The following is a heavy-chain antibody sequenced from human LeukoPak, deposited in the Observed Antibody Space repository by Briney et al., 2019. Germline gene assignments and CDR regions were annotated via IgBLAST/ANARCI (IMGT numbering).Heavy chain of an antibody. D-gene: IGHD3-16*01. CDR3: ARVMTLQSSDY. CDR1: GYTFTTYG. CDR2: INPYNGYT. V-gene: IGHV1-18*01. J-gene: IGHJ4*02. Sequence: ASVKVSCKPSGYTFTTYGINWVRQAPGHGLEWLGWINPYNGYTNYAQKVQDRVTMTTDTSTSTAYMELRSLRSDDTAVYYCARVMTLQSSDYWGQGTLVTVSS.